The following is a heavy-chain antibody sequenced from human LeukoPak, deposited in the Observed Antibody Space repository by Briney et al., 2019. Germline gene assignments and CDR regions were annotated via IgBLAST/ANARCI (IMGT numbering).Heavy chain of an antibody. Sequence: ASVKVSCKASGYTFTGYYMHWVRQAPGQGLEWMGWINPNSGGTNYAQKFQGRVTMTRDTSISTAYMELSRLRSDDTAVYYCARGHYYDSSGPGYWGQGTLVTVSS. CDR3: ARGHYYDSSGPGY. CDR1: GYTFTGYY. CDR2: INPNSGGT. D-gene: IGHD3-22*01. V-gene: IGHV1-2*02. J-gene: IGHJ4*02.